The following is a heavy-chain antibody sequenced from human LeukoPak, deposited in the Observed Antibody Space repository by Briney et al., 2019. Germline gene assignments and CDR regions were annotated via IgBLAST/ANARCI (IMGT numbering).Heavy chain of an antibody. CDR2: INHSGST. CDR1: GGSFSGYY. J-gene: IGHJ6*03. V-gene: IGHV4-34*01. D-gene: IGHD1-26*01. CDR3: ARDGGSYYYYYMDV. Sequence: PSETLSLTCAVYGGSFSGYYWSWIRQPPGKGLEWIGEINHSGSTYYNPSLKSRVTISVDTSKNQFSLKLSSVTAADTAVYYCARDGGSYYYYYMDVWGKGTTVTVSS.